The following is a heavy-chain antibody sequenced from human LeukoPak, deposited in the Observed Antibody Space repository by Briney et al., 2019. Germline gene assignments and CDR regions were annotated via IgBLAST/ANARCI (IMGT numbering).Heavy chain of an antibody. V-gene: IGHV5-51*01. CDR3: ARLPVYRDWFDP. CDR1: GYSFTIFL. CDR2: IYPGDSDT. D-gene: IGHD2-8*01. J-gene: IGHJ5*02. Sequence: GESLKISGKGPGYSFTIFLIGWVRQMPGKGLEWIGIIYPGDSDTRYSPSFQGQVTISADKSIRTAHLQWSNLKASATAKYYSARLPVYRDWFDPWGQGTLVTVSS.